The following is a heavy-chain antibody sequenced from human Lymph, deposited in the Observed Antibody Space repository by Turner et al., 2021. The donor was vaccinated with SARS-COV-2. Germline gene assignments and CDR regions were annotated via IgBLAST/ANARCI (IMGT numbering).Heavy chain of an antibody. V-gene: IGHV3-21*01. J-gene: IGHJ6*02. Sequence: EVRMVESGGGLVKPGGSRRLSCAASGFPFASFSMPWVRQAPGKGLEWVSSISSSSTYIYYADSVKGRFTISRDNAKNSLYLQMNSLRAEDTAVYYCAGQAVAGTSLGYYYYGMDVWGQGTTVTVSS. CDR3: AGQAVAGTSLGYYYYGMDV. CDR2: ISSSSTYI. D-gene: IGHD6-19*01. CDR1: GFPFASFS.